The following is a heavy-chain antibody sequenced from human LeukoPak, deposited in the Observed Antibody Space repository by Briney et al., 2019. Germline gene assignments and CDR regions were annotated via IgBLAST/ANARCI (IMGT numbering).Heavy chain of an antibody. CDR2: IYHSGST. V-gene: IGHV4-4*02. Sequence: PSETLSLTCAVSGGSISSSNWWSWVRQPPGKGLEWIGEIYHSGSTNYNPSLKSRVTISVDKPKNPFSLKLSSVTAADTAVYYCARGGGDIVVVVAAIGSYYGMDVWGKGTTVTVSS. CDR3: ARGGGDIVVVVAAIGSYYGMDV. CDR1: GGSISSSNW. J-gene: IGHJ6*04. D-gene: IGHD2-15*01.